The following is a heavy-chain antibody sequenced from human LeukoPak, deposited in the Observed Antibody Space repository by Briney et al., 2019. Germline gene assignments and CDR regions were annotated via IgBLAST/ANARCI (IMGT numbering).Heavy chain of an antibody. CDR2: IYYSGST. D-gene: IGHD3-10*01. CDR1: GGSISSSSYY. CDR3: ARVGTMVRGVMAPSYYFDY. J-gene: IGHJ4*02. V-gene: IGHV4-39*07. Sequence: SETLSLTCTVSGGSISSSSYYWGWIRQPPGKGLEWIGSIYYSGSTYYNPSLKSRVTISVDTSKNQSSLKLSSVTAADTAVYYCARVGTMVRGVMAPSYYFDYWGQGTLVTVSS.